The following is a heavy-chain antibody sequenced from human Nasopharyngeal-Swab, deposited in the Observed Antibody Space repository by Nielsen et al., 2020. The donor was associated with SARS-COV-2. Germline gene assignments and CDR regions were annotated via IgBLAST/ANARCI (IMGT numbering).Heavy chain of an antibody. Sequence: WVRKAPGQGLEWMGIINPSGGSTSYAQKFQGRVTMNRDTSTSTVYMELSSLRSEDTAVYYCARDGGGSYYDSEYFQHWGQGTLVTVSS. CDR2: INPSGGST. J-gene: IGHJ1*01. D-gene: IGHD1-26*01. V-gene: IGHV1-46*01. CDR3: ARDGGGSYYDSEYFQH.